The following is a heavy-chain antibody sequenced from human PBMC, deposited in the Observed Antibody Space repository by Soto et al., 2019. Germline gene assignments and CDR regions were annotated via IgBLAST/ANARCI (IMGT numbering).Heavy chain of an antibody. Sequence: GGSLRLSCASSGFTVSSNYMSWVRQAPGKGLEWVSVIYSGGSTYYADSVKGRFTISRDNSKNTLYLQMNSLRAEDTAVYYCAREGDIVVVPAINWFDPWGQGTLVTVS. D-gene: IGHD2-2*01. V-gene: IGHV3-66*01. CDR3: AREGDIVVVPAINWFDP. J-gene: IGHJ5*02. CDR2: IYSGGST. CDR1: GFTVSSNY.